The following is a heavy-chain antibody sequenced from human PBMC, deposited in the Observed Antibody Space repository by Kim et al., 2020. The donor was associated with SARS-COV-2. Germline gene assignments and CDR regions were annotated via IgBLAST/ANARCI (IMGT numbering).Heavy chain of an antibody. CDR1: GFTFSSYC. V-gene: IGHV3-74*01. CDR3: ARANYYDSSGYDY. J-gene: IGHJ4*02. CDR2: INSDGSST. Sequence: GGSLRLSCAASGFTFSSYCMHWVRQAPGKGLVWVSRINSDGSSTSYADSVKGRFTISRDNAKNTLYLQMNSLRAEDTAVYYCARANYYDSSGYDYWGQGTLVTVSS. D-gene: IGHD3-22*01.